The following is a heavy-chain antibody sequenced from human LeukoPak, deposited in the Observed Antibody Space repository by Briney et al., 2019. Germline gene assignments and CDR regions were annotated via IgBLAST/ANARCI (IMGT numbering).Heavy chain of an antibody. J-gene: IGHJ6*02. CDR3: ARDGNYEGYYYGMDV. CDR1: GYTFTGYY. Sequence: SVKVSCKASGYTFTGYYMHWVRQAPGQGLEWMGWINPNSGGTNYAQKFQGRVTMTRDTSISTAYMELSRLRSDDTAVYYCARDGNYEGYYYGMDVWGQGTTVTVSS. V-gene: IGHV1-2*02. CDR2: INPNSGGT. D-gene: IGHD4-11*01.